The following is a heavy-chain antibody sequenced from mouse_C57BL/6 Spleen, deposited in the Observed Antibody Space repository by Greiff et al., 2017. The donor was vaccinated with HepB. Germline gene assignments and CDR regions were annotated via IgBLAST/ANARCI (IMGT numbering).Heavy chain of an antibody. J-gene: IGHJ3*01. D-gene: IGHD1-1*01. V-gene: IGHV1-50*01. CDR2: IDPSDSYT. CDR1: GYTFTSYW. Sequence: QVQLQQPGAELVKPGASVKLSCKASGYTFTSYWMQWVKQRPGQGLEWIGEIDPSDSYTNYNQKFKGKATLTVDTSSSTAYMQLSSLTSEDSAVYDCARSTVVAREGFAYWGQGTLVTVSA. CDR3: ARSTVVAREGFAY.